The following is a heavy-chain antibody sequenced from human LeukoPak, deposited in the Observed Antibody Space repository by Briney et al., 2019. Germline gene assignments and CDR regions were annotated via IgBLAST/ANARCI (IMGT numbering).Heavy chain of an antibody. J-gene: IGHJ4*02. Sequence: GGSLRLSCAASGFTVSDNYMGWVRQAPGRGLEWVSLIYSGGGTSYADSVKDRFTISSDNSKNTLYLQMNSLRAEDTALYYCAKGGGYSYGYYYWGEGTLVTVSS. CDR2: IYSGGGT. CDR3: AKGGGYSYGYYY. V-gene: IGHV3-66*01. D-gene: IGHD5-18*01. CDR1: GFTVSDNY.